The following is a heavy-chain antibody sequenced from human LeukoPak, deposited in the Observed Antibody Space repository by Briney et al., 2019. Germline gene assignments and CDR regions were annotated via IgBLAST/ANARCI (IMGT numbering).Heavy chain of an antibody. CDR1: GYTFIRYA. CDR3: ARHDNDDDFDY. D-gene: IGHD3-16*01. CDR2: INMYTANP. Sequence: ASVKVSCKASGYTFIRYAINWLRQVPGQGLEWMGWINMYTANPAYAQGFTERFVFSLDTSVSTAHLEISNLKAEDTAVYYCARHDNDDDFDYWGRGTLVTVSS. J-gene: IGHJ4*02. V-gene: IGHV7-4-1*02.